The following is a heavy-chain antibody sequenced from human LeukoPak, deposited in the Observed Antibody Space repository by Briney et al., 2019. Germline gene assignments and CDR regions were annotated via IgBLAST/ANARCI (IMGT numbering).Heavy chain of an antibody. CDR2: IYYSGST. D-gene: IGHD5-12*01. J-gene: IGHJ4*02. V-gene: IGHV4-59*01. Sequence: PSETLSLTCAVYGGSFSGYYWSWIRQPPGKGLEWIGYIYYSGSTNYNPSLKSRVTISVDTSKNQFSLKLSSVTAADTAVYYCARDDINFDYWGQGTLVTVSS. CDR3: ARDDINFDY. CDR1: GGSFSGYY.